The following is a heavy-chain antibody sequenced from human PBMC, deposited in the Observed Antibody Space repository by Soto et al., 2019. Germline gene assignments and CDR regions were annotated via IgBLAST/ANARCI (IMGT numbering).Heavy chain of an antibody. CDR1: GFTFSSYW. Sequence: PGGSLRLSCAASGFTFSSYWMSWVRQAPGKGLEWVANIKQDGSEKYYVDFAKGRFTISRDNAKNSLYLQMNSLRAEDTAVYYCAREQLERRSRYYYYGMDVWGQGTTVTASS. CDR2: IKQDGSEK. V-gene: IGHV3-7*03. CDR3: AREQLERRSRYYYYGMDV. D-gene: IGHD1-1*01. J-gene: IGHJ6*02.